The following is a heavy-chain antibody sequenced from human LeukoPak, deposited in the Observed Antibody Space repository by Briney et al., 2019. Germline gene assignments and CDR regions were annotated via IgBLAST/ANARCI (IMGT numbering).Heavy chain of an antibody. Sequence: GGSLRLSCSASGFTFSSYAMHWVRQAPGKGLEYVSAISSNGGSTYYADSVKGRFTISRDNSKNTLYLQMSSLRAEDTAVYYCVEVGGVVVVAPNTGPFDYWGQGTLVTVSS. CDR2: ISSNGGST. J-gene: IGHJ4*02. V-gene: IGHV3-64D*09. CDR3: VEVGGVVVVAPNTGPFDY. CDR1: GFTFSSYA. D-gene: IGHD2-15*01.